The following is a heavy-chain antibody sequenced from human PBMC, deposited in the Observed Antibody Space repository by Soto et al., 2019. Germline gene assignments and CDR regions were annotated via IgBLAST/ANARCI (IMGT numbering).Heavy chain of an antibody. CDR2: IYSGGSA. V-gene: IGHV3-66*04. CDR3: ARHGYSYGGGYFDY. D-gene: IGHD5-18*01. Sequence: EVQLVESGGGLVQPGGSLRLSCAASGFTVSSNYMSWVRQAPGKGLEWVSVIYSGGSAYYADSVKGRVTISRDNSKNTLYLQMNSPRAEDTAVYYCARHGYSYGGGYFDYWGQGTLVTVSS. J-gene: IGHJ4*02. CDR1: GFTVSSNY.